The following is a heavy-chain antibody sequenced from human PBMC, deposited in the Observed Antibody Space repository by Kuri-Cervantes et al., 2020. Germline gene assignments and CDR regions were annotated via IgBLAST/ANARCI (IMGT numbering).Heavy chain of an antibody. Sequence: SVKVSCKASGFTFTSSAVQWVRQARGQRLEWIGWIVVGSGNTNYAQKFQERVTITRDMSTSTAYMELSSLRSEDTAVYYCAAWGGALDAFGIWGQGTMVTVSS. CDR3: AAWGGALDAFGI. D-gene: IGHD1-26*01. J-gene: IGHJ3*02. V-gene: IGHV1-58*01. CDR2: IVVGSGNT. CDR1: GFTFTSSA.